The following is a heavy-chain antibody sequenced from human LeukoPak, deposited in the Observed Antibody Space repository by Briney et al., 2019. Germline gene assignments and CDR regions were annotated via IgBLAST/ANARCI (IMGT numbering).Heavy chain of an antibody. CDR2: INHSGST. J-gene: IGHJ4*02. D-gene: IGHD5-18*01. CDR3: VVDTAMVTLFDY. Sequence: PSETLSLTCAVYGGSFSGYYWSWNRQPPGKGLEWIGEINHSGSTNYNPSLKSRVTISVDTSKNQFSLKLSSVTAADTAVYYCVVDTAMVTLFDYWGQGTLVTVSS. V-gene: IGHV4-34*01. CDR1: GGSFSGYY.